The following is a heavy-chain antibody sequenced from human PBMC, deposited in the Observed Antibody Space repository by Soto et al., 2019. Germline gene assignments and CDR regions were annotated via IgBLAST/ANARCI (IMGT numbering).Heavy chain of an antibody. CDR3: ARGVTANYMGGDAFAI. CDR1: GGSFSSYM. V-gene: IGHV1-69*01. CDR2: IMPVFGTP. D-gene: IGHD4-4*01. Sequence: QVLLVQSGAEVKKPGSSVKVSCQAAGGSFSSYMVSWVRQAPGQGLDYMGGIMPVFGTPTYTEKFQGRVTITADESTGTAYFELTILKSDDTAVYYCARGVTANYMGGDAFAIWGQWTMVTVSS. J-gene: IGHJ3*02.